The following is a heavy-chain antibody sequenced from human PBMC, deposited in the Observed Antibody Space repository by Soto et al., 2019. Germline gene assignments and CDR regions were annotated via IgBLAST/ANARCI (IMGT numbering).Heavy chain of an antibody. D-gene: IGHD6-6*01. CDR2: IGAYNGNT. CDR3: ARLRQLVGYFYYYMDV. J-gene: IGHJ6*03. Sequence: ASVKVSCKASGYTFSNHGITWVRQAPGQGLEWMGWIGAYNGNTHYTQSLQGRVTMTTDTSTSTAYMELRGLRSDDTAVYYCARLRQLVGYFYYYMDVWGKGTTVKSP. CDR1: GYTFSNHG. V-gene: IGHV1-18*01.